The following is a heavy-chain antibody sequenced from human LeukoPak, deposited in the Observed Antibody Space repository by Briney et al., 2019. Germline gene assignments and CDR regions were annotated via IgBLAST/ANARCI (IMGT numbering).Heavy chain of an antibody. CDR1: GDSINSYY. CDR3: ARVNPGLRYFGY. J-gene: IGHJ4*02. CDR2: IYYSGRT. Sequence: SETLSLTCTVSGDSINSYYWNWIRQPPGKGLEWIGYIYYSGRTDYNPSLKSRVTISVDTSKNQFSLKLSSVTAADTAVYYCARVNPGLRYFGYWGQGTLVTVSS. V-gene: IGHV4-59*12. D-gene: IGHD3-9*01.